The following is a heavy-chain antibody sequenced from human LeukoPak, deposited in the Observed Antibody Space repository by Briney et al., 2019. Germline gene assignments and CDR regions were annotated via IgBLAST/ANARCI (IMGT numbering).Heavy chain of an antibody. V-gene: IGHV1-3*01. Sequence: GASVKVSCKASGYTFINYAIHWVRQAPGQRFEWMGWINASNGHTKYSQNFQGRVTITRDSSASTAYMELSSLTSEDTAVYYCARGIWSARTVDYYLDYWGQGTLVTVSS. CDR3: ARGIWSARTVDYYLDY. CDR1: GYTFINYA. J-gene: IGHJ4*02. CDR2: INASNGHT. D-gene: IGHD2-21*01.